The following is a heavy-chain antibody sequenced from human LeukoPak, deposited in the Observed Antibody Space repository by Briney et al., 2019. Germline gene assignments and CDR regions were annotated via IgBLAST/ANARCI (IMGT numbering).Heavy chain of an antibody. V-gene: IGHV4-30-4*01. D-gene: IGHD5/OR15-5a*01. CDR3: ASRSTTAFHY. CDR1: GGSISSGDYY. J-gene: IGHJ4*02. Sequence: SETLSLTCTVSGGSISSGDYYWSWIRQPPGKGLEWIGYIYYSGSTYYNPSLKSRVIISLDTSKNQFSLKLSSVTAADTAVYYCASRSTTAFHYWGQGTLVTVSS. CDR2: IYYSGST.